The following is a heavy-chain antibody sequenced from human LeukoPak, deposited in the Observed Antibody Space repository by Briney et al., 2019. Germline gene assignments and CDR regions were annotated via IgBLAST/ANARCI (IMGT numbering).Heavy chain of an antibody. CDR2: IKNDGSEK. CDR3: ARDGVLSYYYDSSGYYYGYYFDY. J-gene: IGHJ4*02. D-gene: IGHD3-22*01. V-gene: IGHV3-7*01. Sequence: GGSLRLFCAASGFTFSSFWMSWVRQAPGKGLEWVANIKNDGSEKYYVDSVKGRFTISRDNAKNTLYLQMNSLRAEDTAVYYCARDGVLSYYYDSSGYYYGYYFDYWGQGTLVTVSS. CDR1: GFTFSSFW.